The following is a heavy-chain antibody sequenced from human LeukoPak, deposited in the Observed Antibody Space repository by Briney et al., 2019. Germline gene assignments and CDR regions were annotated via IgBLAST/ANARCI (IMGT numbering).Heavy chain of an antibody. CDR1: GFTFDDYA. CDR3: AKDKAGFDY. V-gene: IGHV3-9*01. CDR2: ISWNSGSI. Sequence: GGSLRLSCAASGFTFDDYAMHWVRQAPGKGLEWASGISWNSGSIGYADSVKGRFTISRDNAKNSLYLQMNSLRAEDTALYYCAKDKAGFDYWGQGTLVTVSS. J-gene: IGHJ4*02. D-gene: IGHD6-25*01.